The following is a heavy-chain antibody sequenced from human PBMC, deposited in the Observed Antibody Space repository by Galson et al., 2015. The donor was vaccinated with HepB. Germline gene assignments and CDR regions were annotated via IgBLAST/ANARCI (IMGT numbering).Heavy chain of an antibody. V-gene: IGHV5-10-1*01. J-gene: IGHJ6*02. D-gene: IGHD5-12*01. CDR1: GYSFTSYW. CDR3: ARHFSYDWHKPCYYYYCMDF. CDR2: IDPSDSYT. Sequence: QSGAEVKKPGESLRISCKGSGYSFTSYWISWVRQMPGKGLEWMGRIDPSDSYTNYSPSFQGHVTISADKSISTAYLQWSSLKASDTAMYYCARHFSYDWHKPCYYYYCMDFWGQGTTVTVSS.